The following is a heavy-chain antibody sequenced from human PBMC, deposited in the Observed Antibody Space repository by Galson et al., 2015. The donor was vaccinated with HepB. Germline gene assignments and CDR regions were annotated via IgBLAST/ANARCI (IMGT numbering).Heavy chain of an antibody. CDR2: IKQDGSEK. CDR3: ARGLLGTYLPRRAFDI. CDR1: GFTFTNYW. Sequence: SLRLSCAASGFTFTNYWMTWVRQAPGKGLEWVANIKQDGSEKYYVDSAKGRFTISRDNAKNSLFLQMNSLRAEDTAVYYCARGLLGTYLPRRAFDIWGQGTKVTVSS. V-gene: IGHV3-7*01. J-gene: IGHJ3*02. D-gene: IGHD7-27*01.